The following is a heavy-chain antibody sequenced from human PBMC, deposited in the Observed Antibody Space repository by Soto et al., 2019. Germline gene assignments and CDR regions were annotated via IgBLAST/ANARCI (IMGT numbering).Heavy chain of an antibody. V-gene: IGHV3-30*18. D-gene: IGHD2-2*03. CDR2: ISHDGISK. J-gene: IGHJ4*02. CDR1: GFIFRSSG. CDR3: AKDWINTWSFDY. Sequence: GGSLRLSCAASGFIFRSSGMHWGRPVPGNGLGWVAAISHDGISKSYGDSVKGRLTISSDTSKNTLYLQMDSLSAEDTAVYYCAKDWINTWSFDYWGQGALVTVSS.